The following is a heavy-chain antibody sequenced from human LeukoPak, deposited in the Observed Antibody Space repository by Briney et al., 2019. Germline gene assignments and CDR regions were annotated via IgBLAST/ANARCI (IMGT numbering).Heavy chain of an antibody. D-gene: IGHD3-9*01. J-gene: IGHJ6*03. V-gene: IGHV3-21*01. Sequence: GGSLRLSCAASGFTFSSYSMSWVRQAPGKGLEWVSSISSSSSYIYYADSVKGRFTVSRDNAKNSLYLQMNSLRAEDTAVYYCARANDNYYYYYMDVWGKGTTVTISS. CDR1: GFTFSSYS. CDR2: ISSSSSYI. CDR3: ARANDNYYYYYMDV.